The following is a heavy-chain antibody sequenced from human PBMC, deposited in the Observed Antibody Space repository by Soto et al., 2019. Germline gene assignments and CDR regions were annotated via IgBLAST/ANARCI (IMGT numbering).Heavy chain of an antibody. CDR1: GASISGTSY. D-gene: IGHD2-8*02. J-gene: IGHJ4*02. CDR3: ARGMTPPGAPAWYYFDS. CDR2: FSLSGTT. Sequence: SETLSLTCTVSGASISGTSYLRWMRHPTGEGLEWIGRFSLSGTTNYNPSLRSRVTMSADVSKNQFSLRLTSVTAADTALYYCARGMTPPGAPAWYYFDSWGQGTLVTVSS. V-gene: IGHV4-4*07.